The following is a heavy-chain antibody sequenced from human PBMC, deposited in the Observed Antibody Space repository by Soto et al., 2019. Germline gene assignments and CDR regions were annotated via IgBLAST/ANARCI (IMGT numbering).Heavy chain of an antibody. CDR3: ARGHFDSRGYSNALDC. CDR1: GASVSDYH. J-gene: IGHJ4*02. D-gene: IGHD3-22*01. Sequence: QVQLQESGPSLAKPSETLTLTCSVSGASVSDYHWTWIRLTPKKELQWLGFIDYNGRTDSRPSFRGRVSFSVDTSKNHVSLILNSVNVADSAIYYCARGHFDSRGYSNALDCWGQGTLVTVSS. V-gene: IGHV4-59*02. CDR2: IDYNGRT.